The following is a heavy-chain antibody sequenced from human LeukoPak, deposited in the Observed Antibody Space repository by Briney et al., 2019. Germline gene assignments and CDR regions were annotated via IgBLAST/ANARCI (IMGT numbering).Heavy chain of an antibody. V-gene: IGHV3-30*04. CDR2: ISYDGSNE. CDR3: ARGLSMTGGFDY. Sequence: GGSLRLSCAASGFTFSSYAMHWVRQAPGKGLEWVAVISYDGSNEYYADSVKGRFTISRDNSKNTLYLQMNSLRAEDTAVYYCARGLSMTGGFDYWGQGTLVTVSS. J-gene: IGHJ4*02. D-gene: IGHD1-20*01. CDR1: GFTFSSYA.